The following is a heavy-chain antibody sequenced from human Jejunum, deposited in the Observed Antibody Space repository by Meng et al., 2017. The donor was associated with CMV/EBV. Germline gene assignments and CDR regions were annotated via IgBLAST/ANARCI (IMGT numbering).Heavy chain of an antibody. CDR3: ARVPPSGNYRFDY. Sequence: LPLRGSGPGLVKPSETLSLTVSVSGDSLSNSRHFWGWIRQPPGKGLEWIANIDYTGTTYYNPSLKSRVTISRDTSKNQFSLKLNSVTAADTAVYYCARVPPSGNYRFDYWGQGTLVTVSS. J-gene: IGHJ4*02. V-gene: IGHV4-39*07. D-gene: IGHD6-19*01. CDR1: GDSLSNSRHF. CDR2: IDYTGTT.